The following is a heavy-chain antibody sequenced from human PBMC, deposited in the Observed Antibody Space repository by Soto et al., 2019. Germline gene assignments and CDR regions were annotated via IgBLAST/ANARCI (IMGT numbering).Heavy chain of an antibody. J-gene: IGHJ5*02. Sequence: PGGSLRLSCAASGFTFSSYAMSWVRQAPGKGLERVSAISGSGGSTYYADSVKSRFTISRDNSKNTLYLQMNSLRAEDTAVYNSAIDWDWQQLVPYNWFDPWGKGTLVTVSS. D-gene: IGHD6-13*01. CDR1: GFTFSSYA. V-gene: IGHV3-23*01. CDR3: AIDWDWQQLVPYNWFDP. CDR2: ISGSGGST.